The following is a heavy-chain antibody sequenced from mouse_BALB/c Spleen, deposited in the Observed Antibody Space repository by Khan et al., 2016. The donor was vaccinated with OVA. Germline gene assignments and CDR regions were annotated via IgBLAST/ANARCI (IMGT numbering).Heavy chain of an antibody. D-gene: IGHD2-12*01. J-gene: IGHJ2*01. CDR2: IDPSDSYT. V-gene: IGHV1-69*02. CDR1: GYTFTSYW. Sequence: QVQLQQPGAELVKPGASVKLSCKASGYTFTSYWMHWVKQRPGQGLEWIGEIDPSDSYTNYNQKFKGKATLTVDKSSSTAYMQLSSLTSEDSAVXYCARSSYYNCFDYWGQGTTLTVSS. CDR3: ARSSYYNCFDY.